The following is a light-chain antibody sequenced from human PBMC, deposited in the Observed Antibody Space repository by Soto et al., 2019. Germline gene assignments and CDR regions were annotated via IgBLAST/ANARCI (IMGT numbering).Light chain of an antibody. J-gene: IGLJ1*01. CDR2: DVS. V-gene: IGLV2-14*03. CDR3: SSYTSSSTYV. CDR1: ISDVGGYNY. Sequence: QSALTQPASESGSPGQAITISRTGTISDVGGYNYVSWYQQHPGKAPKLMIFDVSNRPSGVSNRFSGSKSGYTASLTISRLQAEDEADYYCSSYTSSSTYVFGTGTKVTVL.